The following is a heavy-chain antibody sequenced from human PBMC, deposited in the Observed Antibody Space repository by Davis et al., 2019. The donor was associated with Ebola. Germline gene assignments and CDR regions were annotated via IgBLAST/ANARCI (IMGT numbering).Heavy chain of an antibody. CDR1: GFTFSSYS. V-gene: IGHV3-21*01. J-gene: IGHJ6*02. CDR3: ARDLEQQLGTELYYYYYGMDV. CDR2: ISSSSYI. D-gene: IGHD6-13*01. Sequence: GESLKISCAASGFTFSSYSMNWVRQAPGKGLEWVSSISSSSYIYYADSVKGRFTISRDNSKNTLYLQMNSLRAEDTAVYYCARDLEQQLGTELYYYYYGMDVWGQGTTVTVSS.